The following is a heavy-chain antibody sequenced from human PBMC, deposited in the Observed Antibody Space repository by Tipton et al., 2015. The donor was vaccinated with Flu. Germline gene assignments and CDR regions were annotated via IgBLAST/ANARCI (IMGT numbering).Heavy chain of an antibody. CDR1: GFTFTSFA. D-gene: IGHD2-15*01. CDR2: ISGSGGGT. V-gene: IGHV3-23*01. Sequence: GSLRLSCAASGFTFTSFAMNWVRQAPGKGLEWVSTISGSGGGTYYTDSVKGRFTISRDISRNTLYLQMNSLRAEDTAFYYCAKSYCSASNCPGFWGQGTLVTDSS. CDR3: AKSYCSASNCPGF. J-gene: IGHJ4*02.